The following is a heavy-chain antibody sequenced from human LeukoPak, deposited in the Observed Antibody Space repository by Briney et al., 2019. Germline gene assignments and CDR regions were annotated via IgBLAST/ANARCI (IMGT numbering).Heavy chain of an antibody. J-gene: IGHJ3*02. CDR3: AKDWGVGAPRGGDAFDI. Sequence: GGSLRLSCAASGFTSSSYGMHWVRQAPGKALEWVAVISYDGSNKYYADSVKGRFTISRDNSKNTLYLQMNSLRAEDTAVYYRAKDWGVGAPRGGDAFDIWGQGTMVTVSS. V-gene: IGHV3-30*18. CDR2: ISYDGSNK. CDR1: GFTSSSYG. D-gene: IGHD1-26*01.